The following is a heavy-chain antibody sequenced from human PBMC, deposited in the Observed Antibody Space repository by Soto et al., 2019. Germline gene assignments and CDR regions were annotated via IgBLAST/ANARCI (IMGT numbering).Heavy chain of an antibody. J-gene: IGHJ5*02. CDR3: ARGGQEDNYFDP. V-gene: IGHV4-31*03. Sequence: SETLSLTCTVSGSSITSGGHYWGWIRQLPGKGLEWIAYIFHSGSTSYNPSLKSRLTISVDTSKNQFSLKLSSVTAADTAVYYCARGGQEDNYFDPWGQGTLVTV. CDR1: GSSITSGGHY. CDR2: IFHSGST.